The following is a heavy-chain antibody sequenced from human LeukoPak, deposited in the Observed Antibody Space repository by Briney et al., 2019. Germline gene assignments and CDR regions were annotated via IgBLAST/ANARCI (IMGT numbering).Heavy chain of an antibody. V-gene: IGHV4-39*07. J-gene: IGHJ4*02. CDR2: IYYGGGT. D-gene: IGHD5-12*01. Sequence: SETLSLTCTVSGGSISSYYWGWIRQPPGKGLDWIGSIYYGGGTYYNPSLKSRVTISVDTSKNQFSLKLTSVTAADTAVYYCGVGSGYDDYWGQGTLVTVSS. CDR1: GGSISSYY. CDR3: GVGSGYDDY.